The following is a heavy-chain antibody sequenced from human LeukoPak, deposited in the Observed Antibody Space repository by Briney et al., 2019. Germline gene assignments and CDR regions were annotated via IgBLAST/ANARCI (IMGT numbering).Heavy chain of an antibody. CDR3: ARDRGSSSSDYYYYGMDV. V-gene: IGHV3-21*01. CDR2: ITTSGRHI. Sequence: GGSLRLSCAASGFTFTSYAMTWVRQAPGKGLEWVSSITTSGRHIYYADSVKGRFTISRDNANSSLYLQMSGLSADDTAVYYCARDRGSSSSDYYYYGMDVWGQGTTVTVSS. CDR1: GFTFTSYA. D-gene: IGHD6-6*01. J-gene: IGHJ6*02.